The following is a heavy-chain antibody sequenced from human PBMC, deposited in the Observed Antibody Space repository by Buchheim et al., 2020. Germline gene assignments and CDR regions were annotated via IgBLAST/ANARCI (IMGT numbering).Heavy chain of an antibody. CDR1: GVSISSSNW. CDR3: ARGPYYYDSSGYLDNFDS. J-gene: IGHJ4*02. Sequence: QVQLQESGPGLAKPSGTLSLTCTVSGVSISSSNWWSWVRQPPGKGLEWIGEIYHSGSTNYNPSLKSRVTISVDKSKNQFSLKLSSVTAADTAVYYCARGPYYYDSSGYLDNFDSWGQGTLVTRLL. D-gene: IGHD3-22*01. V-gene: IGHV4-4*02. CDR2: IYHSGST.